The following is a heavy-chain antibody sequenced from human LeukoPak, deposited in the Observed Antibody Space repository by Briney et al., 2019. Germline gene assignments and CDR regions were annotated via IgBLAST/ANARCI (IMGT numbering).Heavy chain of an antibody. CDR3: AQSPRIAAAGSWFDP. CDR2: INPNSGGT. V-gene: IGHV1-2*02. CDR1: GYTFTGYY. J-gene: IGHJ5*02. D-gene: IGHD6-13*01. Sequence: ASAKVSCKASGYTFTGYYMHWVRQAPGQGLEWMGWINPNSGGTNYAQKFQGRVTMTRDTSISTAYMELSRLRSDDTAVYYCAQSPRIAAAGSWFDPWGQGTLVTVSS.